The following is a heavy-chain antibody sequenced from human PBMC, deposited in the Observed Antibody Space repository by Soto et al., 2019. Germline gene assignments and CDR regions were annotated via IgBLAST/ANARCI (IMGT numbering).Heavy chain of an antibody. V-gene: IGHV2-70*11. J-gene: IGHJ6*02. CDR1: GFSFKKRRMC. CDR2: IDWDDDK. CDR3: ARIRLGEYLYYDYGMDV. D-gene: IGHD4-17*01. Sequence: AAELGSAARRVRLKCTLPGFSFKKRRMCVSWIRQPPGKALEWLARIDWDDDKYYSTSLKTRLTISKDTSKNQVVLTMTNMDPVDTATYYFARIRLGEYLYYDYGMDVWAQPTTVTVSS.